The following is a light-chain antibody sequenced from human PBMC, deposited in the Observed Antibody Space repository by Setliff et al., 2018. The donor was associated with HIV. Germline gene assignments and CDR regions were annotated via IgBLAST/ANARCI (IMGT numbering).Light chain of an antibody. J-gene: IGLJ1*01. CDR1: SSDVGGYRY. CDR2: DVS. CDR3: CSYAGSYTLGV. Sequence: QSALAQPDSVSGSPGQSITISCTGTSSDVGGYRYVSWYQQHPGKAPKVMIYDVSKRPSGVPDRFSGSKSGNTASLTISGLQAEDEADYYCCSYAGSYTLGVFGTGTKVTVL. V-gene: IGLV2-11*01.